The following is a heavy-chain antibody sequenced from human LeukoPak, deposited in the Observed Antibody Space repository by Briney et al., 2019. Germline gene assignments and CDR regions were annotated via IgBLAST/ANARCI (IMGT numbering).Heavy chain of an antibody. CDR1: GGSISSGSYY. CDR3: ARGYDPSRDAFDI. V-gene: IGHV4-61*02. J-gene: IGHJ3*02. CDR2: IYASGST. Sequence: SQTLSLTCTVSGGSISSGSYYWSWIRQPAGKGLEWIGRIYASGSTNYNPSLKSRVTISGDMSKNQFSLKLSSVTAADTAVYYCARGYDPSRDAFDIWAQGTMVTVSS. D-gene: IGHD3-22*01.